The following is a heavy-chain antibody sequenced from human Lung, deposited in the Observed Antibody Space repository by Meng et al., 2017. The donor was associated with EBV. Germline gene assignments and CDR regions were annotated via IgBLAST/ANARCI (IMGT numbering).Heavy chain of an antibody. V-gene: IGHV4-31*03. CDR1: GGFSSSGGHY. D-gene: IGHD3-22*01. CDR2: IYYSGST. CDR3: ARGLWYYDRGGYFDN. J-gene: IGHJ4*02. Sequence: QLTESGPRLVHASQTLPIIVPVSGGFSSSGGHYWSWIRQHREKGLEWIGYIYYSGSTYYKPSLKSRLTISVDTSKNQLSLRLSSVTAADTAVYYCARGLWYYDRGGYFDNWGRGTLVTVSS.